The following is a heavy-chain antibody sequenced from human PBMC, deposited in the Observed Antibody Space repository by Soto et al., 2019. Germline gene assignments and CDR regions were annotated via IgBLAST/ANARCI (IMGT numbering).Heavy chain of an antibody. CDR1: GFTFSKYA. CDR2: ISFDGSNK. D-gene: IGHD6-13*01. CDR3: AKIDNRWYGSLEY. Sequence: QVQLVESGGGVVQPGRSLRLSCAASGFTFSKYAIHWVRQAPGKGLEWVALISFDGSNKYYADSVKGRFTISRDNSKSTLYLLMNSLRPEDTAVYFCAKIDNRWYGSLEYWGQGTLVTVSS. V-gene: IGHV3-30-3*02. J-gene: IGHJ4*02.